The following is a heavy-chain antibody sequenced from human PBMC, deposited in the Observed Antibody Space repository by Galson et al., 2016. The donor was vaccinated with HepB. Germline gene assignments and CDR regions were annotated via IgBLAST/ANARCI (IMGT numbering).Heavy chain of an antibody. J-gene: IGHJ4*02. CDR3: ARGGGAVVVPAAMLDY. Sequence: ETLSLTCTVSGGSISSYYWSWIRQPPGKGLEWIGYIYSSGSTNYNPSLKSRVTISVDTSKNQFSLKLSSVTAADTAVYYCARGGGAVVVPAAMLDYWGQGTLVTVSS. CDR1: GGSISSYY. D-gene: IGHD2-2*01. CDR2: IYSSGST. V-gene: IGHV4-59*01.